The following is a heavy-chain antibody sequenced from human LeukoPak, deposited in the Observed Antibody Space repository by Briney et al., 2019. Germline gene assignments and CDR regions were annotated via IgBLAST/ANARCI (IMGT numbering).Heavy chain of an antibody. Sequence: GASLRLSCAASGFTFSSYAMSWVRQAPGKGPEWVSAISGSGGSTYYADSVKGRFTISRDNSKNTLYLQMNSLRAEDTAVYYCAKVCITIFGVVDPIDYWGQGTLVTVSS. V-gene: IGHV3-23*01. J-gene: IGHJ4*02. D-gene: IGHD3-3*01. CDR2: ISGSGGST. CDR1: GFTFSSYA. CDR3: AKVCITIFGVVDPIDY.